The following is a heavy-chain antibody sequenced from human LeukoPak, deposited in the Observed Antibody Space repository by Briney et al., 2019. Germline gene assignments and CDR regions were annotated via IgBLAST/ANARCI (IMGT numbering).Heavy chain of an antibody. J-gene: IGHJ4*02. Sequence: GGSLRLSCAASGFTFRGFLMSWVRPAPGKGLEWVANIKQDGSEKYYVDSVKGRFTISRDNAKNSLYLQMNSLRAEDTAVYYCASHGLTYSNYFDYWGQGTLVTVSS. V-gene: IGHV3-7*01. D-gene: IGHD4-11*01. CDR1: GFTFRGFL. CDR2: IKQDGSEK. CDR3: ASHGLTYSNYFDY.